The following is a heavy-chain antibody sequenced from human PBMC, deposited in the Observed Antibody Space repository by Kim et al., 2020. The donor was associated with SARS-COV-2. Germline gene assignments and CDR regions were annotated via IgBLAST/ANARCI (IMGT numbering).Heavy chain of an antibody. CDR3: ARIQRPDFSASTPLDY. CDR2: VFTGGNT. Sequence: SETLSLTCTVSGGSISRYYWSWIRQPAGKGLEWIGRVFTGGNTLYNPSLKSRVSMSLDSSRNQFSLRLTSVSAADTAFYYCARIQRPDFSASTPLDYWGPGTLVTVSS. V-gene: IGHV4-4*07. D-gene: IGHD2-15*01. J-gene: IGHJ4*02. CDR1: GGSISRYY.